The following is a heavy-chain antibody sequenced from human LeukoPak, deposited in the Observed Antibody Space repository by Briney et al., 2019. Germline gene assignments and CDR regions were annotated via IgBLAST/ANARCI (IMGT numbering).Heavy chain of an antibody. CDR2: ISGSGGST. V-gene: IGHV3-23*01. J-gene: IGHJ5*02. CDR3: AKVGALSYYDFWSGPIGWFDP. Sequence: GGSLRLSCAASGFTFSSYAMSWVRQAPGKGLEWVSAISGSGGSTYYADSVKGRFTISRDNSKNTLYLQMNSLRAEDTAVYYCAKVGALSYYDFWSGPIGWFDPWGQGTLVTVSS. D-gene: IGHD3-3*01. CDR1: GFTFSSYA.